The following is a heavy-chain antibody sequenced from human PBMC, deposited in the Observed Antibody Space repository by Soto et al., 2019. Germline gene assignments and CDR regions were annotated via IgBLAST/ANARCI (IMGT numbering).Heavy chain of an antibody. J-gene: IGHJ6*02. CDR2: ISYDGSNK. V-gene: IGHV3-30-3*01. CDR1: GFTFSSYA. Sequence: PGWSLRLSCAASGFTFSSYAMHWVRQAPGKGLEWVAVISYDGSNKYYADSVKGRFTISRDNSKNTLYLQMNSLRAEDTAVYYFASDYYYGMDVWGQGTPVTAP. CDR3: ASDYYYGMDV.